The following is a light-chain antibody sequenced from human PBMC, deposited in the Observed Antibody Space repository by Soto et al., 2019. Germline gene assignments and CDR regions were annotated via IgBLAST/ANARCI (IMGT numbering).Light chain of an antibody. Sequence: EIVLTQSPGTLSLSPGQRATLSCRASQSVSSSYLAWYQQKPGQDPRLLIYGASSRATGIPDRFSGSGSGTDFTLTISCLEPEDFAVYYCQQSLTFGGGTKVEIK. J-gene: IGKJ4*01. CDR3: QQSLT. CDR2: GAS. V-gene: IGKV3-20*01. CDR1: QSVSSSY.